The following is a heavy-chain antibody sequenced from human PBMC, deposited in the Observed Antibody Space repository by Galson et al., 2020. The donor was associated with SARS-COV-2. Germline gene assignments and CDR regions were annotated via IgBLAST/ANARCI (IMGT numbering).Heavy chain of an antibody. V-gene: IGHV1-2*02. CDR2: NNPNSGGT. Sequence: ASVKVSCKASGYTFTGYYMHWVRQAPGQGLEWMGWNNPNSGGTNYAQKFQGRVTMTRDTSISTAYMELSRLRSDDTAVYYCARDGSSSWYVWCDPWGQGTLVTVSS. CDR1: GYTFTGYY. D-gene: IGHD6-13*01. CDR3: ARDGSSSWYVWCDP. J-gene: IGHJ5*02.